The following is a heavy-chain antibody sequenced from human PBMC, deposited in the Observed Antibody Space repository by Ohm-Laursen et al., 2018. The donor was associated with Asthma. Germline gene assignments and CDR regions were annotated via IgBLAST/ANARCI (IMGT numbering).Heavy chain of an antibody. Sequence: GQTLSLTCAASGFTVSSNYMSWVRQAPGKGLEWVSVIYSGGSTYYADSVKGRFTISRDNSKNTLYLQMNSLRAEDTAVYYCARVLGSGYDFYYYGMDVWGQGTTVTVSS. V-gene: IGHV3-53*01. D-gene: IGHD5-12*01. J-gene: IGHJ6*02. CDR3: ARVLGSGYDFYYYGMDV. CDR2: IYSGGST. CDR1: GFTVSSNY.